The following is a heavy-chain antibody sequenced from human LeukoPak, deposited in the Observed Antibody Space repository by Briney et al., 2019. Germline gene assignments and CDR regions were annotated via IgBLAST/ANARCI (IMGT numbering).Heavy chain of an antibody. D-gene: IGHD1-14*01. V-gene: IGHV4-59*08. J-gene: IGHJ4*02. CDR1: GDSVSSVY. CDR2: IYYNGYT. Sequence: SETLSLTCNVSGDSVSSVYWSWIRQPPGKGLEWIGYIYYNGYTDYNPSLKSRVTISVDTSKNQLSLHMSSVTASDSAIYYCARHRRNLNEDRFREGEPNFDYWGQGTLVTVSS. CDR3: ARHRRNLNEDRFREGEPNFDY.